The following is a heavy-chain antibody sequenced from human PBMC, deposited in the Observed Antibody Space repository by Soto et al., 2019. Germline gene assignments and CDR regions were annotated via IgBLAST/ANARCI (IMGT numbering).Heavy chain of an antibody. J-gene: IGHJ4*02. CDR2: IYYSGTT. CDR1: GDSISSEGYY. CDR3: ARGRGYSYGPSYYDY. Sequence: SETLSLTCTVSGDSISSEGYYWSWFRQLPGKGLEWIGDIYYSGTTYHNPSLRSRLTISGDASKNLFALKLSSVTAADTALYYFARGRGYSYGPSYYDYWGQGTLVTVSP. D-gene: IGHD5-18*01. V-gene: IGHV4-31*03.